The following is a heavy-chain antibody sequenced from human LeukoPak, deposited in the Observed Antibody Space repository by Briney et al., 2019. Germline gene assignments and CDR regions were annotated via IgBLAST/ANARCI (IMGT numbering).Heavy chain of an antibody. CDR1: GYTFTSYG. CDR3: ARVQWLRFSYYYMDV. V-gene: IGHV1-18*01. D-gene: IGHD5-12*01. CDR2: ISAYNGNT. Sequence: GASVKVSCKASGYTFTSYGISWVRQAPGQGLEWMGWISAYNGNTNYAQKLQGRVTMTTDTSTSTAYMELRSLRSDDTAVYYCARVQWLRFSYYYMDVWGKGTTVTISS. J-gene: IGHJ6*03.